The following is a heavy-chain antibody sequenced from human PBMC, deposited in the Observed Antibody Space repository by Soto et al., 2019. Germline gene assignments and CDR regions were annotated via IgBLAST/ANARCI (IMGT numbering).Heavy chain of an antibody. CDR3: ARVGPWVPYYYASSPYTFENWFDP. V-gene: IGHV4-38-2*01. CDR2: ISHGGNT. D-gene: IGHD3-22*01. CDR1: GYSISRGYY. Sequence: SETLSLTCAVSGYSISRGYYWGWLRQPPGKGLEWIGSISHGGNTYYNPSLNSRVTLSIDMTNNHVSLILNSVTAADTAVYYCARVGPWVPYYYASSPYTFENWFDPWGQGTLVTVSS. J-gene: IGHJ5*02.